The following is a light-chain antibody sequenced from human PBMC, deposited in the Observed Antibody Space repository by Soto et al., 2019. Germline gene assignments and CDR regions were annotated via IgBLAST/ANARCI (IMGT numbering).Light chain of an antibody. V-gene: IGKV3-20*01. CDR1: QSVSSSY. Sequence: EIMLTQSPGTLSLSPGERATLSCRASQSVSSSYLAWYQQKPGQAPRLLIYGATNRATVIPDRFSGSGSGTDFTLTISRLEPEDLAVYYCQQYGSSLFTFGPGTKVDIK. CDR3: QQYGSSLFT. CDR2: GAT. J-gene: IGKJ3*01.